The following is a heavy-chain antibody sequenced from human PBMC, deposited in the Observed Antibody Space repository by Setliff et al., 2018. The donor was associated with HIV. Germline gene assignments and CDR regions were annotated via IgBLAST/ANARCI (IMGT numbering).Heavy chain of an antibody. CDR3: ARLYSTVTPDI. Sequence: PSETLSLTCAVYGGSFSSYYWSWIRQPPGKGLEWIGEINHSGSTNYNPSPKSRVTISVDTSKNQFSLKVSSVTAADTAVYYCARLYSTVTPDIWGKGTTVTVSS. V-gene: IGHV4-34*01. CDR2: INHSGST. J-gene: IGHJ6*04. D-gene: IGHD2-21*01. CDR1: GGSFSSYY.